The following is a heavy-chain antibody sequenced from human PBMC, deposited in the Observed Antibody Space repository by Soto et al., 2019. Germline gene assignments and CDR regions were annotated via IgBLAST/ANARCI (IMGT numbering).Heavy chain of an antibody. CDR1: GFTFATYT. CDR3: AKNSAAAIRVGFDY. J-gene: IGHJ4*02. V-gene: IGHV3-23*01. D-gene: IGHD5-12*01. CDR2: ITGSDGRT. Sequence: GGSLRLSCAASGFTFATYTMSWVRQTPGKGLEWVSAITGSDGRTYYADSVKGRFTISRDNSKNTLYLQMNSLGAEDTAVYYCAKNSAAAIRVGFDYWGQGTLVTVSS.